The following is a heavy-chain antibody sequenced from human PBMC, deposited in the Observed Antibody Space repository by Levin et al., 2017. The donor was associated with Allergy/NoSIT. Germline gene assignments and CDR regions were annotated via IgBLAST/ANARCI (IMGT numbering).Heavy chain of an antibody. CDR1: GFTFNSSS. Sequence: LSLTCAASGFTFNSSSMNWVRQAPGKGLEWVSYISSSSKSIYYADSVKGRLTISRDNAKNSLDLHMNSLRAEDTAVSYCARSNQLPYTPDHYYYYMDVWGKGTTVTVSS. CDR3: ARSNQLPYTPDHYYYYMDV. V-gene: IGHV3-48*01. CDR2: ISSSSKSI. D-gene: IGHD2-2*01. J-gene: IGHJ6*03.